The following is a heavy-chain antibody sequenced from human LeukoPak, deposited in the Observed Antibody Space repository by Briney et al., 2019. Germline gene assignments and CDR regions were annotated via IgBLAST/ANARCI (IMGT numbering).Heavy chain of an antibody. D-gene: IGHD3-22*01. CDR1: GFTFDDYT. CDR2: ISWDGGST. J-gene: IGHJ5*02. CDR3: ASEVTMIVVGDNWFDP. Sequence: HPGGSLRLSCAASGFTFDDYTMHWVRQAPGKGLEWVSLISWDGGSTYYADSVKGRFTISRDNSKNSLYLQMNSLRAEDTAVYYCASEVTMIVVGDNWFDPWGQGTLVTVSS. V-gene: IGHV3-43*01.